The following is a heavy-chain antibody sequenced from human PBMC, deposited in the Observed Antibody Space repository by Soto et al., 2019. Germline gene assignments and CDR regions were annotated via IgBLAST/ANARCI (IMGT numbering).Heavy chain of an antibody. CDR1: GFTFSSYA. CDR2: ISGSGGST. V-gene: IGHV3-23*01. CDR3: AKACFSEWELASYYYGMDV. D-gene: IGHD1-26*01. Sequence: GGSLRLSCAASGFTFSSYAMSWVRQAPGKGLEWVSAISGSGGSTYYADSVKGRFTISRDNSKNTLYLQMNSLRAEDTAVYYCAKACFSEWELASYYYGMDVWGQGTTVTVSS. J-gene: IGHJ6*02.